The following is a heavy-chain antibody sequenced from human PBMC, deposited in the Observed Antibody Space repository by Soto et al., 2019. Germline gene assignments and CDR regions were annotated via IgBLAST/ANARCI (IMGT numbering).Heavy chain of an antibody. CDR1: GFTFSNAW. CDR2: IKSKTDGGTT. J-gene: IGHJ4*02. D-gene: IGHD3-3*01. Sequence: EVQLVESGGGLVKPGGSLRLSCAASGFTFSNAWMNWVRQAPGKGLEWVGRIKSKTDGGTTDYAAPVKGRFNISSDDSKSTLNLQMDSLKTEDTAVYYCTTGFLEGLVARATYYWGQGTPVTVAS. CDR3: TTGFLEGLVARATYY. V-gene: IGHV3-15*07.